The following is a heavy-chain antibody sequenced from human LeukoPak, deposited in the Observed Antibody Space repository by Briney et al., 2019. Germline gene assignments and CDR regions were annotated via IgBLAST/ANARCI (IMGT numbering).Heavy chain of an antibody. CDR1: GGSISSGSYY. CDR2: IYTSGST. V-gene: IGHV4-61*02. D-gene: IGHD5-18*01. J-gene: IGHJ6*03. Sequence: SETLSLTCTVSGGSISSGSYYWSWIRQPAGKGLEWIGRIYTSGSTNYNPSLKSRVTISVDTSKNQFSLKLSSVTAADTAVYYCARGERGYSYGYGSYYYYYMDVWGKGTTVTVSS. CDR3: ARGERGYSYGYGSYYYYYMDV.